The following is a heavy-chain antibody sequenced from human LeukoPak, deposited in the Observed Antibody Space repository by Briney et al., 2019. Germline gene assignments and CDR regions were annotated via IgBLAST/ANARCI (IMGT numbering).Heavy chain of an antibody. J-gene: IGHJ4*02. CDR1: GYTFTGYY. V-gene: IGHV1-2*02. D-gene: IGHD3-10*01. CDR3: ARVPYYGSGSYDY. CDR2: INPNSGGT. Sequence: ASVKVSCKASGYTFTGYYMHWVRQAPGQGFEWMGWINPNSGGTNYAQKFQGRVTMTRDTSISTACMELSRLRSDDTAVYYCARVPYYGSGSYDYWGQGTLVTVSS.